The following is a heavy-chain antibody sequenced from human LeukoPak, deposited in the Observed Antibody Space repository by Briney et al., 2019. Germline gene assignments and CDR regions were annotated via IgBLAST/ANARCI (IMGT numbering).Heavy chain of an antibody. V-gene: IGHV4-61*02. Sequence: SETLSLTCTVSGNSISSGDNYWSWIRQPAGKGLEWIGRIYTSGSTNYNPSLKSRVTISGDTSKNQFSLRLSSVTAADTAVYYCARDVGGTPFFGHYYMDVWGKGTTVTISS. CDR3: ARDVGGTPFFGHYYMDV. J-gene: IGHJ6*03. D-gene: IGHD2-15*01. CDR2: IYTSGST. CDR1: GNSISSGDNY.